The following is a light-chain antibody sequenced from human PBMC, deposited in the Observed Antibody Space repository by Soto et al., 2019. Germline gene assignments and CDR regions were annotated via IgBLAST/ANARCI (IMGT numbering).Light chain of an antibody. CDR3: NSYTTLSNRV. J-gene: IGLJ1*01. CDR2: EVT. Sequence: QSVRTXPASVSGSPGQSITISCTGTSTDIGAYNYVSWYQQHPGKAPKLLIYEVTNRPSGVSNRFSGSKSGNTASLTISGLQAEDEANYYCNSYTTLSNRVFGTGTKVTVL. V-gene: IGLV2-14*01. CDR1: STDIGAYNY.